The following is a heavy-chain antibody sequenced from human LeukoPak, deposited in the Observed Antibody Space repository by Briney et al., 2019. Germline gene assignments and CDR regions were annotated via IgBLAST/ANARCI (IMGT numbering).Heavy chain of an antibody. CDR1: GGSISSSSYY. D-gene: IGHD6-13*01. J-gene: IGHJ4*02. V-gene: IGHV4-39*07. CDR2: IYYSGST. CDR3: ARDSTLNPYTSSYYGLDF. Sequence: PSETLSLTCTVSGGSISSSSYYWGWIRQPPGKGLEWIGSIYYSGSTYYNPSLKSRVTISVDTSKNQFSLKLSSVTAADTAIYYCARDSTLNPYTSSYYGLDFWGQGTLVTVSS.